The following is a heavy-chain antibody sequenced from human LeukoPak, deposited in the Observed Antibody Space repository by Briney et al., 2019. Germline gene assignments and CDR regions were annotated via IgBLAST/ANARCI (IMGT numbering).Heavy chain of an antibody. CDR2: IRYDGSNK. V-gene: IGHV3-30*02. J-gene: IGHJ6*03. Sequence: GGSLRLSCAASGFTFSSYGMHWVRQAPGKGLEWVAFIRYDGSNKYYADSVKGRFTISRDNSKNTLYLQMNSLRAEDTAVYYCAKAGDAPLFYYYMDVWGKGTTVTISS. D-gene: IGHD3-10*01. CDR1: GFTFSSYG. CDR3: AKAGDAPLFYYYMDV.